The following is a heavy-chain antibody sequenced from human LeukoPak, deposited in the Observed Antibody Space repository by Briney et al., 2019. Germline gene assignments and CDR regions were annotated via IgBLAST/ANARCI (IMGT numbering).Heavy chain of an antibody. V-gene: IGHV4-34*01. Sequence: PSETLSLTCAVFGAPFSGSYWSWIRQSPGKGLEWIGEINHSGTTNYNPSLKARVTMSVDTSKKQLSLKLSSVTAADTAVYYCARDPYSGSYGDYYYYYMDVWGKGTAVTISS. CDR1: GAPFSGSY. J-gene: IGHJ6*03. CDR3: ARDPYSGSYGDYYYYYMDV. D-gene: IGHD1-26*01. CDR2: INHSGTT.